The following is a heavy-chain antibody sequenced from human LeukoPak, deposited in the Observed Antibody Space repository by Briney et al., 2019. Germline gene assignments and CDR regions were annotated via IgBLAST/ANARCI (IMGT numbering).Heavy chain of an antibody. D-gene: IGHD3-22*01. CDR2: IYYSGST. Sequence: PSETLSLTCTVSSGSISSSSYYWGWIRQPPGKGLEWIGSIYYSGSTYYNPSLKSRVTISVDTSKNQFSLKLSSVTAADTAVYYCVGAPNYYDSSGYYYRADFDYWGQGTLVTVSS. J-gene: IGHJ4*02. V-gene: IGHV4-39*01. CDR1: SGSISSSSYY. CDR3: VGAPNYYDSSGYYYRADFDY.